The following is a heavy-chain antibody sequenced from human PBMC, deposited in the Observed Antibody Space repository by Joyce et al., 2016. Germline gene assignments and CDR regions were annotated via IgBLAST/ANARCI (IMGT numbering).Heavy chain of an antibody. CDR2: FYSLGYK. V-gene: IGHV3-66*01. CDR3: ARDNYYEERGRGADALDL. J-gene: IGHJ3*01. D-gene: IGHD3-22*01. CDR1: GTTVSDNY. Sequence: EQKLVESGGGLVQPGEYLRLSCAASGTTVSDNYLSWGRQAPGKGQGVVSGFYSLGYKYDTDSVRGRITISRDTSTNRLHFQMNSLRDEDTSMYSCARDNYYEERGRGADALDLWGQGTMVTVSS.